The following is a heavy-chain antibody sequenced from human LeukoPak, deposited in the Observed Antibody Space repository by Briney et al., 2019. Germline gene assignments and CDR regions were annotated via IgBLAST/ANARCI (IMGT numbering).Heavy chain of an antibody. CDR2: IIPILGVA. D-gene: IGHD4-17*01. CDR1: GYTFTSYD. V-gene: IGHV1-69*04. Sequence: GAPVKVSCTASGYTFTSYDINWVRQAPGQGLEWMGRIIPILGVANSAQKFQGRVTITADKSTSTAYMELYSLRSDDTAVYYCARATTVTTPFDYWGHGTLVTVSS. CDR3: ARATTVTTPFDY. J-gene: IGHJ4*01.